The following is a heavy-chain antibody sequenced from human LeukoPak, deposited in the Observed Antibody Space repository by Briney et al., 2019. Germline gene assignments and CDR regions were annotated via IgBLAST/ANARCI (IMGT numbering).Heavy chain of an antibody. D-gene: IGHD2-15*01. V-gene: IGHV1-2*02. CDR3: ARAGAVVDNWFDP. Sequence: ASVKVSCKASGYTFTGYYMHWARQAPGQGLEWMGWINPNSGGTNYAQRFQGRVTMTRDTSISTAYMELRSLTSDDTAVYYCARAGAVVDNWFDPWGQGTLVTVSS. CDR1: GYTFTGYY. CDR2: INPNSGGT. J-gene: IGHJ5*02.